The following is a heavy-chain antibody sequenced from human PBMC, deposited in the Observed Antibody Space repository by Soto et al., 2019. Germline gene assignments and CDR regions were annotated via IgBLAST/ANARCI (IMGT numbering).Heavy chain of an antibody. V-gene: IGHV3-74*01. Sequence: PGGSLRLSCAASGFTFSSYWMHWVRQAPGKGLVWVSRINSDGSSTSYADSVKGRFTISRDNAKNTLYLQMNSLRAEDTAVYYCARVDYDFWSGYGHWFDPWGQGTLVTVS. D-gene: IGHD3-3*01. J-gene: IGHJ5*02. CDR2: INSDGSST. CDR1: GFTFSSYW. CDR3: ARVDYDFWSGYGHWFDP.